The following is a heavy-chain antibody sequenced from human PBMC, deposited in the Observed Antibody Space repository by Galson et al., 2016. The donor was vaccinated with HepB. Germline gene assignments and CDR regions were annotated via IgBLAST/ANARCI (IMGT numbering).Heavy chain of an antibody. CDR2: VTWNSENI. CDR1: GSTFDDYA. Sequence: SLRLSCAASGSTFDDYAMHWVRQVSGRGLEWVSGVTWNSENIGYADSVQGRFTISRDNSKNTLFLQMSSLRAEDSAVYYCARDIGDCSSGTCYSDYLDYWGQGTLVAVSS. V-gene: IGHV3-9*01. CDR3: ARDIGDCSSGTCYSDYLDY. D-gene: IGHD2-15*01. J-gene: IGHJ4*02.